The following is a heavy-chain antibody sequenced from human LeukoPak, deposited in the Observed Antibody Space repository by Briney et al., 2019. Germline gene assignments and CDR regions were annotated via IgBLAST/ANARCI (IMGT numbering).Heavy chain of an antibody. CDR2: IFYSGNT. CDR3: ARARDCSGGTCYQFNWFDP. V-gene: IGHV4-31*03. CDR1: GGSISSGACY. J-gene: IGHJ5*02. D-gene: IGHD2-15*01. Sequence: SSQTLSLTCTVSGGSISSGACYWSWIRQHPGKGLEWIGYIFYSGNTYYNPSLKSRVTISVDTSKNQFSLTLSSVTAADTAVYYCARARDCSGGTCYQFNWFDPWGQGTLVTVSS.